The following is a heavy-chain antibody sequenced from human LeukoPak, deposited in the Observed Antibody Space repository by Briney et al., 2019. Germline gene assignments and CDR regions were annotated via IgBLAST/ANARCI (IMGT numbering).Heavy chain of an antibody. CDR1: GYTFTSYY. V-gene: IGHV1-46*01. J-gene: IGHJ4*02. CDR2: INPSGGST. CDR3: ARDSIVGAWDY. D-gene: IGHD1-26*01. Sequence: ASVKVSCRASGYTFTSYYMHWVRQAPGQGPEWMGIINPSGGSTSYAQKFQGRVTMTRDTSTSTVYMELSSLRSEDTAVYYCARDSIVGAWDYWGQGTLVTVSS.